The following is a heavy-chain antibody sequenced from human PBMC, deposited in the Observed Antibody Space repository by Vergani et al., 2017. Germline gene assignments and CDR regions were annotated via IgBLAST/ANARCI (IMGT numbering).Heavy chain of an antibody. D-gene: IGHD2-2*01. CDR1: GYTFTSFG. CDR2: ISAYNGNT. Sequence: QVQLVQSGAEVKKPGASVKVSCKASGYTFTSFGISWVRQAPGQGLEWRGWISAYNGNTNYAQKLQGRVTMTTDTSTSTAYMELRSLRSDDTAVYYCARDPDIVVVPAAPYYYYYYGMDVWGQGTTVTVSS. V-gene: IGHV1-18*04. J-gene: IGHJ6*02. CDR3: ARDPDIVVVPAAPYYYYYYGMDV.